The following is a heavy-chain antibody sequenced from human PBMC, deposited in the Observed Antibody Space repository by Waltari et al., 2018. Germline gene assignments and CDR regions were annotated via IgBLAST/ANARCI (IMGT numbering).Heavy chain of an antibody. Sequence: QVQLQESGPGLVKPSETLSLTCTVSGGSISSYYWSWIRQPPGKGLEWIGYIYYSGSTNYNPSLKSRVTISVDTSKNQFSLKLSSVTAADTAVYYCARDMKISGPDAFDIWGQGTMVTVSS. CDR1: GGSISSYY. V-gene: IGHV4-59*01. CDR3: ARDMKISGPDAFDI. CDR2: IYYSGST. J-gene: IGHJ3*02. D-gene: IGHD5-12*01.